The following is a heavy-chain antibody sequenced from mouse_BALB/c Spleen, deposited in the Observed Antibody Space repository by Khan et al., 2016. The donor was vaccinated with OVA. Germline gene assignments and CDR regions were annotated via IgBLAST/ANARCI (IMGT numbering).Heavy chain of an antibody. Sequence: QVRLQQSGAELVKPGASVKLSCKASGYTFSSYYMYWVKQRPGQGLEWIGGINPTNGGTNFNEKFKTKATLTVDKSSSTAYMQLSSLTSEDSAVYYCTRSAYANPFAYWGQETLVTVSA. CDR2: INPTNGGT. CDR3: TRSAYANPFAY. J-gene: IGHJ3*01. V-gene: IGHV1S81*02. CDR1: GYTFSSYY. D-gene: IGHD2-10*02.